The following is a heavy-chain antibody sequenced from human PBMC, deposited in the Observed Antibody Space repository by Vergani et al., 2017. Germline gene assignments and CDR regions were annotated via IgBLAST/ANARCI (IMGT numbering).Heavy chain of an antibody. V-gene: IGHV3-23*04. CDR1: GFALNRHA. CDR2: ISGSGGST. Sequence: VQLVESGGGVVQPGTSLRLSCVVSGFALNRHAMYWVRQAPGKGLEWVSAISGSGGSTYYADSVKGRFTISRDNSKNTLFLQMNNLRTEDTAIYYCAKQYFVSGNYLFDYWGQGTLVTVSS. D-gene: IGHD3-10*01. J-gene: IGHJ4*02. CDR3: AKQYFVSGNYLFDY.